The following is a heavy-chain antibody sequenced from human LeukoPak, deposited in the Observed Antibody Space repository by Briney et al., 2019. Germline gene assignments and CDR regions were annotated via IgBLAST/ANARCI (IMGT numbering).Heavy chain of an antibody. V-gene: IGHV4-59*01. CDR3: ARDLRYCSGGSCYSDAFDI. Sequence: SETLSLTCTVSGGSISSYYWSWIRQPPGKGLEWIGYIYYSGSTNYNPSLKSRVTISVDTSKNQFSLKLSSVTAADTAVYYCARDLRYCSGGSCYSDAFDIWGQGTMVTVSS. J-gene: IGHJ3*02. CDR2: IYYSGST. D-gene: IGHD2-15*01. CDR1: GGSISSYY.